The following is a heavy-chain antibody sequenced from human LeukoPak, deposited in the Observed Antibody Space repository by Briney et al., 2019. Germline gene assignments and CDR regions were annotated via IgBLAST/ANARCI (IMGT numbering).Heavy chain of an antibody. CDR2: ISMGGTST. CDR1: GFAFSNYA. Sequence: GGSLRLSCAASGFAFSNYAMIWVRQAPGKGLEWVSGISMGGTSTYYTDSVKGRFTISRDNSRNTLYLQMNSLRAEDTAVYYCARDLLPGIAAPDAFDIWGQGTMVTVSS. J-gene: IGHJ3*02. V-gene: IGHV3-23*01. CDR3: ARDLLPGIAAPDAFDI. D-gene: IGHD6-13*01.